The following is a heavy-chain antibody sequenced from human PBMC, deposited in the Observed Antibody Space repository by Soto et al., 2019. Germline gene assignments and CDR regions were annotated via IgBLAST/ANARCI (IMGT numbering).Heavy chain of an antibody. Sequence: VKVSCKASGYTFTSYDINWVRQATGQGLEWMGWMNPNSGNTGYAQKFQGRVTMTRNTSISTAYMELSSLRSEDTAVYYCARGMRSGYDFDYWGQGTLVTVSS. D-gene: IGHD5-12*01. CDR2: MNPNSGNT. CDR1: GYTFTSYD. V-gene: IGHV1-8*01. CDR3: ARGMRSGYDFDY. J-gene: IGHJ4*02.